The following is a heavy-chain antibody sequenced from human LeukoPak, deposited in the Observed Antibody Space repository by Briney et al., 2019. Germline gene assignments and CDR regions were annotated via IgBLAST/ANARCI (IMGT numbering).Heavy chain of an antibody. CDR3: ARDGLVPAAIL. V-gene: IGHV1-2*02. D-gene: IGHD2-2*02. CDR2: INPNSGGT. J-gene: IGHJ4*02. Sequence: ASVKVSCKASGGTFSSYAISWVRQAPGQGLEWMGWINPNSGGTNYAQKFQGRVTMTRDTSISTAYMELSRLRSDDTAVYYCARDGLVPAAILWGQGTLVTVSS. CDR1: GGTFSSYA.